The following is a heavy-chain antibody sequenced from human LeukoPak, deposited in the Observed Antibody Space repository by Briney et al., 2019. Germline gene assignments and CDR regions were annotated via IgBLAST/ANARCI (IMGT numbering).Heavy chain of an antibody. J-gene: IGHJ6*03. CDR3: ARDHDYSSSSGYYYMDV. Sequence: SETLSLACTVSGGSISSSSYYWGWIRQPPGKGLEWIGSIYYSGSTYYNPSLKSRVTISVDTSKNQFSLKLSSVTAADTAVYYCARDHDYSSSSGYYYMDVWGKGTTVTVSS. CDR2: IYYSGST. V-gene: IGHV4-39*07. D-gene: IGHD6-6*01. CDR1: GGSISSSSYY.